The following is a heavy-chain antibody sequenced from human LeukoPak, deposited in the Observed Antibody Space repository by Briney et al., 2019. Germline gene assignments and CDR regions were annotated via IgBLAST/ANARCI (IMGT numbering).Heavy chain of an antibody. V-gene: IGHV1-18*04. CDR2: INAYNGNT. D-gene: IGHD2-15*01. CDR1: GYTFTSYG. Sequence: ASVKVSCKASGYTFTSYGISWVRQAPGQGLEWMGWINAYNGNTNYAQKLQGRVTMTTDTSTSTAYMELRSLRSDDTAVYYCAYGYYSGGSWDAFDYWGEGTLVTVSS. CDR3: AYGYYSGGSWDAFDY. J-gene: IGHJ4*02.